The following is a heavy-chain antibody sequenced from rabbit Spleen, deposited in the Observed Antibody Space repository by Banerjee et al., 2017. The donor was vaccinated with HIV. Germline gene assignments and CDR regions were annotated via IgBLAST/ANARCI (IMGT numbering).Heavy chain of an antibody. CDR2: AYAGSSGST. V-gene: IGHV1S45*01. J-gene: IGHJ6*01. Sequence: QEQLVESGGGLVQPEGSLTLTCTASGFSFSEKEVMCWVRQAPGKGLEWVACAYAGSSGSTYSATWAKGRFTISKSSSTTVTLQMTGLTAADTATYFCARDAGTSFSTYGMDLWGPGTLVTVS. CDR1: GFSFSEKEV. CDR3: ARDAGTSFSTYGMDL. D-gene: IGHD8-1*01.